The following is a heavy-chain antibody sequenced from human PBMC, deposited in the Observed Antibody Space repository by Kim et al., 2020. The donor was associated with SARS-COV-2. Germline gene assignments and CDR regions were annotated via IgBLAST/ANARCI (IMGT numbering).Heavy chain of an antibody. V-gene: IGHV3-21*01. D-gene: IGHD6-25*01. J-gene: IGHJ6*01. CDR3: ARGGGAAGGSDYYAMDI. Sequence: GGSLRLSCAASGFTFSSYSMNWVRQAPGKGLEWVSSIDTSSSSVFYSESVKGRFTISRDDAKNSLFLQMSSLRGEDTAVYYCARGGGAAGGSDYYAMDI. CDR2: IDTSSSSV. CDR1: GFTFSSYS.